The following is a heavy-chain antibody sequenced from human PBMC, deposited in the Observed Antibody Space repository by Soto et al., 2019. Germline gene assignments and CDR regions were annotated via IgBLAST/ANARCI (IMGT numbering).Heavy chain of an antibody. CDR3: ARKVPGSTTRPDYWYFDL. V-gene: IGHV3-23*01. Sequence: EVQLWESGGGLVQPGRSLRLSCAASGFTFISYAMNWVRQAPGKGLQWVSAISGGGDATFYADSVKGRFTISRDNSRNTVTLQMNSLGADDTAVYYCARKVPGSTTRPDYWYFDLWGRGTLVTVSS. CDR1: GFTFISYA. J-gene: IGHJ2*01. D-gene: IGHD3-10*01. CDR2: ISGGGDAT.